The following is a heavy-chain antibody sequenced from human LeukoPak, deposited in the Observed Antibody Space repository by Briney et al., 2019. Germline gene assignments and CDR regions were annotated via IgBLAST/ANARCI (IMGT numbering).Heavy chain of an antibody. V-gene: IGHV1-8*01. J-gene: IGHJ4*02. CDR3: ARGVAAGYDY. CDR1: GYTFTSYH. CDR2: MSPNSGDT. D-gene: IGHD6-13*01. Sequence: VKVSCKASGYTFTSYHINWVRQATGQGLEWMGWMSPNSGDTGFAQKFQGRVTMTRNTSITTAYMELSSLRSDDTAIYYCARGVAAGYDYWGQGTLVTVSS.